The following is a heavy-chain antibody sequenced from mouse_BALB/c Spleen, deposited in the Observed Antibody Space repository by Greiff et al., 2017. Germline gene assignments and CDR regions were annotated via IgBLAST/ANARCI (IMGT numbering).Heavy chain of an antibody. J-gene: IGHJ4*01. D-gene: IGHD1-2*01. CDR3: ARADGWGAMDY. CDR2: ISYDGSN. V-gene: IGHV3-6*02. Sequence: EVQLQQSGPGLVKPSQSLSLTCSVTGYSITSGYYWNWIRQFPGNKLEWMGYISYDGSNNYNPSLKNRISITRDTSKNQFFLKLNSVTTEDTATYYCARADGWGAMDYWGQGTSVTVSS. CDR1: GYSITSGYY.